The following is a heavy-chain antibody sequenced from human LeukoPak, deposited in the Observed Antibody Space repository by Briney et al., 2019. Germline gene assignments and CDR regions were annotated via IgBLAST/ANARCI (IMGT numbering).Heavy chain of an antibody. CDR1: GGTFSSYA. V-gene: IGHV1-46*01. J-gene: IGHJ5*02. Sequence: EASVKVSCKASGGTFSSYAISWVRQAPGQGLEWIEIINPSGDNTWYAQKFQGRVTMTSDMATSTDYMEVSSLRSEDTAVYYCARDNSVGDSAWWFDPWGQGTLVTVSS. D-gene: IGHD5-12*01. CDR2: INPSGDNT. CDR3: ARDNSVGDSAWWFDP.